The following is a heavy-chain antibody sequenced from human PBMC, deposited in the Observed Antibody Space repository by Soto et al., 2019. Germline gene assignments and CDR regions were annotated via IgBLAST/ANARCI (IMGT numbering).Heavy chain of an antibody. Sequence: GGSLRLSCASSGFTFSTYTMNWVRQAPGKGLEWVSSINGRGNYIYYAESVKGRFTISRDNAKNSRYLQMDRLRAEDTALYYCVREDGKVGTNSSFDYWGLGALVTVSS. V-gene: IGHV3-21*01. J-gene: IGHJ4*02. CDR1: GFTFSTYT. CDR3: VREDGKVGTNSSFDY. CDR2: INGRGNYI. D-gene: IGHD1-26*01.